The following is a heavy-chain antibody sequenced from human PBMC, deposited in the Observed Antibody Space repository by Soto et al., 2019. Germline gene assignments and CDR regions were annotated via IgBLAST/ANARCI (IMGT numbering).Heavy chain of an antibody. CDR3: VRGMNPLF. CDR1: GFTLRTYT. Sequence: VGSLRLSGAASGFTLRTYTMNWVRQAPGKGLEWVSSISISSSDRYYADSVRGRFTISRDNAKNALYLQMNSLRADDTAVYFCVRGMNPLFGGQGTLVTVSS. V-gene: IGHV3-21*06. CDR2: ISISSSDR. J-gene: IGHJ4*01.